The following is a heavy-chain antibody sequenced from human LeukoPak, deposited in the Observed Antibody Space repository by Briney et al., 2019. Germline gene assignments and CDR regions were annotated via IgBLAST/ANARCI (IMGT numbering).Heavy chain of an antibody. V-gene: IGHV3-23*01. CDR2: ISGSGGST. CDR1: GCTFSSYA. J-gene: IGHJ4*02. Sequence: GGSLRLSCAASGCTFSSYAMSWVRQAPGKGLEWVSAISGSGGSTYYADSVKGRFTISRDNSKNTLYLQMNSLRAEDTAVYYCAKDTDIVVVVADYWGQGTLVTVSS. D-gene: IGHD2-15*01. CDR3: AKDTDIVVVVADY.